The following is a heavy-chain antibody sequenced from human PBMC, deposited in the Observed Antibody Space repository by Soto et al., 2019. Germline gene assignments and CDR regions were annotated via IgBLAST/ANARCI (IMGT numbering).Heavy chain of an antibody. V-gene: IGHV4-30-4*08. CDR3: ARKDDGGDTLDV. Sequence: TLSLTRTVSGGAMSGDYYHWTWIRQSPEKGLEWIGYIHHSGSILYNPSLKSRLTISVDTSKNQFSLHLSSVTAADTAVHFDARKDDGGDTLDVWGKGTTVTVSS. D-gene: IGHD2-21*02. J-gene: IGHJ6*01. CDR1: GGAMSGDYYH. CDR2: IHHSGSI.